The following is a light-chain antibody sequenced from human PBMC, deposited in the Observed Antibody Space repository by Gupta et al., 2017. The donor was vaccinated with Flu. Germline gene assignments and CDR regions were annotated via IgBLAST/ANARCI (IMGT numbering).Light chain of an antibody. CDR1: QSVSSSY. CDR2: GAS. Sequence: EIVLTQSPGTLSLSPGERATLSCRASQSVSSSYLAWYQQKPGQAPRLLIYGASSRATGIPDRFSGSGSGTDFTLTISRLEPEDFAVYYCQQDCSSLHTFGQGTKVEIK. V-gene: IGKV3-20*01. J-gene: IGKJ2*01. CDR3: QQDCSSLHT.